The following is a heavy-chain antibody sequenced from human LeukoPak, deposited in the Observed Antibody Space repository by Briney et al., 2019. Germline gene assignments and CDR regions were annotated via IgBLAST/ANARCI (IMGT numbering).Heavy chain of an antibody. D-gene: IGHD3-10*01. Sequence: GGSLRLSCAASGFTFDYYWMHWIRQAPGQGLVWVSRIHSDGSATNYADSVKGRFTISRDSAKNTLDLQMNGLTVEDTAVYYCARGGVGSFDYWGQGIVVTVSS. CDR3: ARGGVGSFDY. J-gene: IGHJ4*02. CDR1: GFTFDYYW. CDR2: IHSDGSAT. V-gene: IGHV3-74*01.